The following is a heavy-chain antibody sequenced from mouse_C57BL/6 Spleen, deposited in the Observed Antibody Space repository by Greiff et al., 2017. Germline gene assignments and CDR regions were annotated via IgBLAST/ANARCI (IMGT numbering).Heavy chain of an antibody. V-gene: IGHV1-58*01. J-gene: IGHJ2*01. CDR1: GYTFTSYG. CDR2: IYIGNGYT. Sequence: EVQLQQSGAELVRPGSSVKMSCKTSGYTFTSYGINWVKQRPGQGLEWIGYIYIGNGYTEYNEKFKGKATLTSDTSSSTAYMQLSSLTSEDSAIYCCARRINVGYGSSYGYFDYWGQGTTLTVSS. CDR3: ARRINVGYGSSYGYFDY. D-gene: IGHD1-1*01.